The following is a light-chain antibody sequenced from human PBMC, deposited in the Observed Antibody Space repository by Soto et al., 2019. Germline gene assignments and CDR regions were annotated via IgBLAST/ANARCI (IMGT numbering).Light chain of an antibody. CDR3: CSYTHGNTF. V-gene: IGLV2-23*02. Sequence: QSALTQPASVSGSPGQSITISCTGTSSDVGSYNNLVSWYQQHPGKAPKAMIYEVNKRPSGVSNRFSGSKSGNTASLTISGFQAEDEADYYCCSYTHGNTFFGSGTKVTVL. J-gene: IGLJ1*01. CDR2: EVN. CDR1: SSDVGSYNNL.